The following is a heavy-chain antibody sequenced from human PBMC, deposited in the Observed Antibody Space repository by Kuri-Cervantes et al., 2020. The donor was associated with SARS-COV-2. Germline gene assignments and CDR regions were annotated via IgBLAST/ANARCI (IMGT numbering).Heavy chain of an antibody. J-gene: IGHJ3*02. CDR3: ARSTPSRRLVVVSQGGAFDI. V-gene: IGHV1-2*04. CDR2: INPNSGGT. D-gene: IGHD3-22*01. CDR1: GYTFTGYY. Sequence: ASVKASCKASGYTFTGYYMHWVRQAPGQGLEWMGWINPNSGGTNYAQKFQGWVTMTRDTSISTVYMELSRLRSDDTAVYYCARSTPSRRLVVVSQGGAFDIWGQGTMVTVSS.